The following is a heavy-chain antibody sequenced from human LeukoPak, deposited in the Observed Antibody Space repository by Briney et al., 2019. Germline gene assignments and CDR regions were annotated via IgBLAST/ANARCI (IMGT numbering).Heavy chain of an antibody. CDR2: INYSGST. CDR3: ARGVCSGGSCYSEWNY. D-gene: IGHD2-15*01. V-gene: IGHV4-34*01. Sequence: PSETLSLTCAVYGGSFSGYYWSWIRQPPGNRLEWIGEINYSGSTNYNPSLKSRVTISVDTSQNQFSLKLSSVTAADTAVYYCARGVCSGGSCYSEWNYWGQGTLVTVSS. J-gene: IGHJ4*02. CDR1: GGSFSGYY.